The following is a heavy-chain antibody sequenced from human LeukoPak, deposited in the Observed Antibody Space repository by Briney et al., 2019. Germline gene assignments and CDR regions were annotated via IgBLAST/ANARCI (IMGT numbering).Heavy chain of an antibody. V-gene: IGHV3-48*03. CDR1: GFTFRNYE. Sequence: GGSLRLSCTASGFTFRNYEMNWVRQAPGKGLEWILYSSTSGSSIYYTDSVKGRFSISRDNAKNSLYLQMHSLRAEDTAVYYCAREGAVKDRSGFYQDAFDIWGQGTMVIVSS. D-gene: IGHD3-22*01. CDR3: AREGAVKDRSGFYQDAFDI. J-gene: IGHJ3*02. CDR2: SSTSGSSI.